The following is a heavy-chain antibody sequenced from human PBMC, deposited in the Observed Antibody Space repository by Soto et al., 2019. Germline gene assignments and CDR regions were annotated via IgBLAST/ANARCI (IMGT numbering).Heavy chain of an antibody. CDR2: IFYSGST. CDR3: ARAWGGAFDI. J-gene: IGHJ3*02. Sequence: PSETLSLTCTVSGGSISSDGYYWSWIRQHPGKGLEWIGYIFYSGSTYYNPSLKSRVTISIDTSKNQFSLKLSSVTAADTAVYYCARAWGGAFDIWGQGTMVTVSS. CDR1: GGSISSDGYY. D-gene: IGHD3-10*01. V-gene: IGHV4-31*03.